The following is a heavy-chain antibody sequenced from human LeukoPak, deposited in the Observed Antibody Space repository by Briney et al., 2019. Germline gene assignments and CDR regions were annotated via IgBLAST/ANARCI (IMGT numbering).Heavy chain of an antibody. Sequence: SETLSLTCTVSGGSISSYYWSWMRQPPGKGLEWIGYIYYSGTTNYNPSLKSRVTISVDTSKNQFSLKLSSVTAADAAVYYCARGVYIAAAQYGYWGQGTLVTVSS. J-gene: IGHJ4*02. CDR2: IYYSGTT. D-gene: IGHD6-13*01. V-gene: IGHV4-59*01. CDR1: GGSISSYY. CDR3: ARGVYIAAAQYGY.